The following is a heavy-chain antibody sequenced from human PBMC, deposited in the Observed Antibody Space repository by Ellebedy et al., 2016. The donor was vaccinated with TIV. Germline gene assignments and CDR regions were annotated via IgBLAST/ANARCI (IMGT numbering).Heavy chain of an antibody. CDR3: AIELAPITLNAFDI. V-gene: IGHV5-51*01. J-gene: IGHJ3*02. D-gene: IGHD5-12*01. CDR2: IYPGDSDT. Sequence: GESLKISXTGSGYSFTSYWIGWVRQMPGKGLEWMGIIYPGDSDTRYSPSFQGQVTISADKSISTAYLQWSSLKASDTAMYYCAIELAPITLNAFDIWGQGTMVTVSS. CDR1: GYSFTSYW.